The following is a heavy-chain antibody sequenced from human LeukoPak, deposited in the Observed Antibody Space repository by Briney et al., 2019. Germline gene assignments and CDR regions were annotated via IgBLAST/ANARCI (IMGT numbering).Heavy chain of an antibody. Sequence: GGSLRLSWAASGFTCSSYWMHWVRQAPGKGLVWVSRINSDGSSTTYADSVKGRFTISRDNAKNTLYLQMNSLRAEDTAVYYCATSTYCSGGGCYSRTFQYWGQGTLVTVSS. CDR1: GFTCSSYW. V-gene: IGHV3-74*01. J-gene: IGHJ4*02. CDR2: INSDGSST. D-gene: IGHD2-15*01. CDR3: ATSTYCSGGGCYSRTFQY.